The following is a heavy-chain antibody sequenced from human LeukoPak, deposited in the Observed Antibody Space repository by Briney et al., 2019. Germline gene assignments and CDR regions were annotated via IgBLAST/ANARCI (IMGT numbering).Heavy chain of an antibody. D-gene: IGHD3-22*01. Sequence: GGSLRLSCAASGFTSSSYSMNWVRQAPGKGLEWVSSISSSSSNIYYADSVKGRFTISRDNAKNSLYLQMNSLRVEDTAVYYCASLSDSSGYYRREPYYFDYWGQGTLVTVSS. V-gene: IGHV3-21*01. CDR1: GFTSSSYS. CDR3: ASLSDSSGYYRREPYYFDY. CDR2: ISSSSSNI. J-gene: IGHJ4*02.